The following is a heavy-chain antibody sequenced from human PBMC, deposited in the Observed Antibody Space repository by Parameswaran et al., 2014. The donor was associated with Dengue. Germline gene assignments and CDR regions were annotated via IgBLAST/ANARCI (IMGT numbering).Heavy chain of an antibody. CDR1: GYTLTIYY. V-gene: IGHV1-46*01. Sequence: ASVKVSCKAFGYTLTIYYIHWVRQAPGQGLEWMGVINPSGGDTSYAQKFQDRVTMTRDTSTSTVYMELSSLRSEDTAVYYCARVGGYSSSYGYWGQGTLVTVSS. D-gene: IGHD5-12*01. J-gene: IGHJ4*01. CDR2: INPSGGDT. CDR3: ARVGGYSSSYGY.